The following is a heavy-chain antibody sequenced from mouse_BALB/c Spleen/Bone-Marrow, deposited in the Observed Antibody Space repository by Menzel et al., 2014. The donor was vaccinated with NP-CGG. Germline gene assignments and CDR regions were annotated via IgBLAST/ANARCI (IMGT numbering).Heavy chain of an antibody. CDR2: IDPANGNT. CDR3: AFYYYGSSLFAY. V-gene: IGHV14-3*02. D-gene: IGHD1-1*01. Sequence: LQQSGAELVKPGASVKLSCTASGFNIKDTYMHWVKQRPEQGLEWIGRIDPANGNTKYDPKFQGKATITADTSSNTAYLQLSSLTSEDTAVYYCAFYYYGSSLFAYWGQGTLVTVSA. J-gene: IGHJ3*01. CDR1: GFNIKDTY.